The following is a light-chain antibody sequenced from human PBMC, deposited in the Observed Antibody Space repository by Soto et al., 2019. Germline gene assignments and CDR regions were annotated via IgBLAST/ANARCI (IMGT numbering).Light chain of an antibody. CDR2: DAS. CDR3: QQSYSTPT. CDR1: QSISTY. V-gene: IGKV1-39*01. Sequence: DIQMTQSPSSLSASVGDRVTITCRASQSISTYVNWYQQKAGKAPKLLIYDASSLYSGVPSRFSGSGSGTDFTLTISTLQPEDFATYYCQQSYSTPTFGPGTRWIS. J-gene: IGKJ3*01.